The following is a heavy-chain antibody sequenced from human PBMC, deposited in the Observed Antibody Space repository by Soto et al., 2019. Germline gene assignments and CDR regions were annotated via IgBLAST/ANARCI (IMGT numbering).Heavy chain of an antibody. Sequence: ASVKVSCKASGYTFTNYGISWVRQAPGQGLEWMGWISTFSGNTNYAQKLQGRVTMTTDTSTSTAYMELTSLRSDDMAVYYCASDYGSGTTPWYFYLWGRGTLVTVSS. CDR3: ASDYGSGTTPWYFYL. D-gene: IGHD3-10*01. CDR2: ISTFSGNT. J-gene: IGHJ2*01. V-gene: IGHV1-18*03. CDR1: GYTFTNYG.